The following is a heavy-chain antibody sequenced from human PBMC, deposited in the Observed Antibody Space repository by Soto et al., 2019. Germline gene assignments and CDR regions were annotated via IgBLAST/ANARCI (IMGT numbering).Heavy chain of an antibody. V-gene: IGHV4-30-4*01. CDR3: ARGLVIRPYYYHGMDV. CDR1: GGSISSGDYF. Sequence: QVQLQESGPGLVKPSQTLSLTCTVSGGSISSGDYFWSWIRQSPGKGLEWIGYISSMGSTYYNPSLKSRVSVSRDTSKNPFSLKLSSVTTTDTAVYYCARGLVIRPYYYHGMDVWGQGTTVTVSS. D-gene: IGHD3-9*01. J-gene: IGHJ6*02. CDR2: ISSMGST.